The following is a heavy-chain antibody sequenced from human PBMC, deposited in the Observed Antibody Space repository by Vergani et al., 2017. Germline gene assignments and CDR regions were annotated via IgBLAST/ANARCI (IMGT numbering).Heavy chain of an antibody. J-gene: IGHJ3*02. CDR2: IIPIFGTA. CDR3: ARVAPYCGGDCEEAFDI. CDR1: GGTFSSYA. Sequence: QVQLVQSGAEVKKPGSSVKVSCKASGGTFSSYAISWVRQAPGQGLEWMGGIIPIFGTANYAQKFQGRVTITADESTSTAYMELSSLRSEDTAVYYCARVAPYCGGDCEEAFDIWGQGTMVTVSS. V-gene: IGHV1-69*01. D-gene: IGHD2-21*02.